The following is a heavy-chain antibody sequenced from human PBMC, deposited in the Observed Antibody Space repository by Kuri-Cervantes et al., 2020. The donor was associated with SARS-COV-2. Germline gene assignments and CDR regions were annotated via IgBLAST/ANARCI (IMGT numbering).Heavy chain of an antibody. CDR1: GFTFSNAW. D-gene: IGHD7-27*01. Sequence: GESLKISCAASGFTFSNAWMSWVRQAPGKGLEWVGRIKSKTDGGTTDYAAPVKGRFTISRDDSKNTLYLQMNSLKTEDTAVYYCTTGSNWGSGFEYWGQGTLVTVSS. CDR2: IKSKTDGGTT. J-gene: IGHJ4*02. CDR3: TTGSNWGSGFEY. V-gene: IGHV3-15*01.